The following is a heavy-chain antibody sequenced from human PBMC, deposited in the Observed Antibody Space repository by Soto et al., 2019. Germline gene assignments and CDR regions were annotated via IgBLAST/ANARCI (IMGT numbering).Heavy chain of an antibody. J-gene: IGHJ4*02. Sequence: QVHLVQSGAEVKKPGASVKVSCKGSGYAFTTYGITWVRQAPGQGLEWMGWISAHNGNTNYAQKPTGRVTGTRDTSTSTAYMEVRSLRSDDTAVYYCARGRYGDYWGQGALVTVSS. CDR3: ARGRYGDY. CDR1: GYAFTTYG. V-gene: IGHV1-18*01. D-gene: IGHD1-1*01. CDR2: ISAHNGNT.